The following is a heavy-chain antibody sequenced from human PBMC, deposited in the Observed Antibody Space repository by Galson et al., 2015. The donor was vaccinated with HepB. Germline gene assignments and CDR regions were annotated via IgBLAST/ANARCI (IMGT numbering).Heavy chain of an antibody. CDR3: ARQDTGSGYYSTAEYFQH. CDR1: GYTFTGYY. V-gene: IGHV1-46*01. CDR2: INPSGGST. Sequence: SVKVSCKASGYTFTGYYMHWVRQAPGQGLEWMGIINPSGGSTSYAQKFQGRVTMTRDTSTSTVYMELSSLRSEDTAVYYCARQDTGSGYYSTAEYFQHWGQGTLVTVSS. D-gene: IGHD3-22*01. J-gene: IGHJ1*01.